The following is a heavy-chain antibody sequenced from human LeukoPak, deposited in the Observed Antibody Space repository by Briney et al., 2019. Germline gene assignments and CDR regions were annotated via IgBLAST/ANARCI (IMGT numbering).Heavy chain of an antibody. D-gene: IGHD6-19*01. Sequence: GGSLRLSCAASGFTFSSYAMSWVRQAPGKGLEWVSPIDASGGSTHYADSVKGRFTISRDNSKNTLFLQMSSLRAEDTAVYYCAKGSGSGWYGWFAPWGQGTLVTVSS. CDR1: GFTFSSYA. J-gene: IGHJ5*02. CDR3: AKGSGSGWYGWFAP. V-gene: IGHV3-23*01. CDR2: IDASGGST.